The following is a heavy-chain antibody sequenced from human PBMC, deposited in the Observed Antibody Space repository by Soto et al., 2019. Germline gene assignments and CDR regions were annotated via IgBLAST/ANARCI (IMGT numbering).Heavy chain of an antibody. CDR3: ARGRDIVVVPAAMPSGYSGYDHGAFDI. CDR2: IYYSGST. D-gene: IGHD2-2*01. V-gene: IGHV4-31*03. J-gene: IGHJ3*02. Sequence: QVQLQESGPGLVKPSQTLSLTCTVSGGSISSGGYYWSWIRQHPGKGLEWIGYIYYSGSTYYNPSLKSRVTISVDTSKNQFSLKLSSVTAADTAVYYCARGRDIVVVPAAMPSGYSGYDHGAFDIWGQGTMVTVSS. CDR1: GGSISSGGYY.